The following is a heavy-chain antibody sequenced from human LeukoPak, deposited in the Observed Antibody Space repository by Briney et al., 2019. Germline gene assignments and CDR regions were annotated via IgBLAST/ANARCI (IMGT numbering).Heavy chain of an antibody. Sequence: QPGGSLRLSCAASGFTFTSYWMHWVRQAPGKGLVWVSRVNSDGSSTTYADSVKGRFTISRDNAKNTLYLQMNSLRAEDTAVYYGARGRYYGMDVWGQGTTVTVSS. J-gene: IGHJ6*02. CDR3: ARGRYYGMDV. CDR2: VNSDGSST. V-gene: IGHV3-74*01. CDR1: GFTFTSYW.